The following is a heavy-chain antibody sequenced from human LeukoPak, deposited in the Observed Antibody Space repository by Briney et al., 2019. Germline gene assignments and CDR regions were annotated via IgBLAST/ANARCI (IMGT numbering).Heavy chain of an antibody. Sequence: ASVKVSCKASGYTFTSYGISWVRQAPGQGLEWMGWISAYNGNTNYAQKLQGRVTMTTDTSTSTAYMELRSLRSDDTAVYYCARAYCSSTSCPEESYYYYYYYMDVWGKGTTVTVSS. J-gene: IGHJ6*03. D-gene: IGHD2-2*01. V-gene: IGHV1-18*01. CDR3: ARAYCSSTSCPEESYYYYYYYMDV. CDR2: ISAYNGNT. CDR1: GYTFTSYG.